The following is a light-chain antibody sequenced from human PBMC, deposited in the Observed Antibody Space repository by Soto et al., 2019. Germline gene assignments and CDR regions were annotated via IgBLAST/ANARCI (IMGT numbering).Light chain of an antibody. V-gene: IGKV3-20*01. J-gene: IGKJ5*01. CDR3: QQYRTSPIT. CDR2: GAS. CDR1: QSITNNY. Sequence: ETVLTQSPGTLSLSPGERATLSCRASQSITNNYLAWYQQKPGQAPRLLIYGASSRVTGIPHRFSGSGSGTDFTLTISRLEPEDFAVYYCQQYRTSPITFGQGTRLEIK.